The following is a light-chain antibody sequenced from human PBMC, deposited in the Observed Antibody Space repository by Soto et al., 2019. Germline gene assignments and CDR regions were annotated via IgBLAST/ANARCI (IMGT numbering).Light chain of an antibody. CDR1: QGISNY. CDR2: AAY. CDR3: KKYNSAPQT. Sequence: DIQMTPSPSSLSASVVYIVTITCLASQGISNYLAWYQQKPGKVHNLLIYAAYTLQSGVTSRFSGSGSGTDFTITISSLQHEDVATYYCKKYNSAPQTCGKGT. V-gene: IGKV1-27*01. J-gene: IGKJ1*01.